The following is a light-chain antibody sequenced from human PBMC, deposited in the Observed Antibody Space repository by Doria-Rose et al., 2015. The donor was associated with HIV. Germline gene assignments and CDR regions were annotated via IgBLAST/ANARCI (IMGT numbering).Light chain of an antibody. CDR2: WAS. CDR3: QQYYDTPS. Sequence: EIVMTQSSESLGMSLGERATLNCKSNQSLLYTSKNYLAWYQQKPGQTPKLLIYWASTRQSGVPARFSGSGSGTDFTLTISSLEAEDVAVYYCQQYYDTPSFGPGTTVDIK. V-gene: IGKV4-1*01. CDR1: QSLLYTSKNY. J-gene: IGKJ3*01.